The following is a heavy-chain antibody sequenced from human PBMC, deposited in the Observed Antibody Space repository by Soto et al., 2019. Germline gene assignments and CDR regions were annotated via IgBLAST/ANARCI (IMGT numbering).Heavy chain of an antibody. Sequence: QVQLQESGPGLVKPSETLSLTCTVSGGSISSYYWSWIRQPPGKGLEWIGYIYYSGSTNYNPSLKRRVTISVDTSKNQFSLKLSSVTAADTAVYYCARRWGTTFDYWGQGTPVTVSS. CDR1: GGSISSYY. V-gene: IGHV4-59*08. D-gene: IGHD3-16*01. CDR3: ARRWGTTFDY. CDR2: IYYSGST. J-gene: IGHJ4*02.